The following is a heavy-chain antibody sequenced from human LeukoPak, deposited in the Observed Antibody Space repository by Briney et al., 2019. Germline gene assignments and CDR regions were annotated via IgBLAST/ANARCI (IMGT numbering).Heavy chain of an antibody. CDR1: GFSVSTKY. CDR2: IYSGADT. V-gene: IGHV3-53*01. D-gene: IGHD3-10*01. J-gene: IGHJ2*01. CDR3: AIVGDHYHWYLDL. Sequence: PGGSLRLSCAASGFSVSTKYMNWVRQAPGKGLEWVSIIYSGADTYYADSVKGRSTISRDTSKNTLFLHMNNLRVEDTAVYYCAIVGDHYHWYLDLWRRGTLVSVSS.